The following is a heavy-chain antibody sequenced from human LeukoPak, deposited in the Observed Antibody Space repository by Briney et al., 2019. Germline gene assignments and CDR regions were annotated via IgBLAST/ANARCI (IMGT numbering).Heavy chain of an antibody. D-gene: IGHD3-22*01. CDR2: IYYSGST. CDR1: GGSISSGGYY. J-gene: IGHJ4*02. V-gene: IGHV4-31*03. CDR3: ARAYYDSSGYYELDY. Sequence: PSETLSLTCTVSGGSISSGGYYWSWIRQHPGTGLEWIGYIYYSGSTYYNPSLKSRVTISVDTSKNQFSLKLSSVTAADTAVYYCARAYYDSSGYYELDYWGQGTLVTVSS.